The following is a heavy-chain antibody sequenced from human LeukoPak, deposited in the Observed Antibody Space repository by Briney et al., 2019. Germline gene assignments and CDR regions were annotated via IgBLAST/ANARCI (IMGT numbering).Heavy chain of an antibody. D-gene: IGHD6-6*01. Sequence: SETLSLTCTVSGGSISSYYWSWIRQPPERGLEWIGYIYYSGSTNYNPSLKSRVTISVDTSKNQFSLKLSSVTAADTAVYYCASFSHIAAREYWGQGTLVTVSS. CDR3: ASFSHIAAREY. CDR1: GGSISSYY. J-gene: IGHJ4*02. CDR2: IYYSGST. V-gene: IGHV4-59*01.